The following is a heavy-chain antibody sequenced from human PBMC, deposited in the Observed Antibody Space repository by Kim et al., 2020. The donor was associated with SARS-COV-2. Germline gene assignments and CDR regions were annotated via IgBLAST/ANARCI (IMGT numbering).Heavy chain of an antibody. J-gene: IGHJ6*02. CDR3: ARFTRGWYHAAYGMDV. V-gene: IGHV3-23*01. D-gene: IGHD6-19*01. Sequence: GGSLRLSCAASGFTFSDYAMSWVRQAPGKGLEWVSTISGNTFSSYYAATVKGRFTVSRDNSRNTLYLQMDSLRDEDTALYFCARFTRGWYHAAYGMDVWGLGTTVTVSS. CDR2: ISGNTFSS. CDR1: GFTFSDYA.